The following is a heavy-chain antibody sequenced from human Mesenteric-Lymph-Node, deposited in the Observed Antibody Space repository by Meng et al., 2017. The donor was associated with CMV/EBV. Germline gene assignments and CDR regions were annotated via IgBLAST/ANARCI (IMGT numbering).Heavy chain of an antibody. Sequence: GESLKISCAASGVTFSSYAMSWVRQPPGKGLEWVSEISDGGGSTHYADSVKGRFTISRDNSQNTLYLQMSDLRAEDTAVFYCAKDKFDIIVVPAALGFDYWGQGTLVTVSS. V-gene: IGHV3-23*01. CDR2: ISDGGGST. D-gene: IGHD2-21*01. CDR3: AKDKFDIIVVPAALGFDY. CDR1: GVTFSSYA. J-gene: IGHJ4*02.